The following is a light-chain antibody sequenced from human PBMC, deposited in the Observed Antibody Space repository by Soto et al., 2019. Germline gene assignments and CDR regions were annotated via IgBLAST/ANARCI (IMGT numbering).Light chain of an antibody. CDR2: GAS. V-gene: IGKV3-15*01. CDR1: QSVSNN. CDR3: QQYHYWWT. J-gene: IGKJ1*01. Sequence: IVLTQSPVTLSLSPGERATLSCRASQSVSNNLAWFQQKPGQVPRLLIYGASNRATGVSARFSGSGSGTEFTLTISSLQSEDFAVYYCQQYHYWWTFGQGTKVDIK.